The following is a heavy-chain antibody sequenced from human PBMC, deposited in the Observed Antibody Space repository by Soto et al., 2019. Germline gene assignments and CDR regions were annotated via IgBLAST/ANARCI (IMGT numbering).Heavy chain of an antibody. V-gene: IGHV1-3*01. CDR3: ARDGPIYDILSARYFYGMDV. D-gene: IGHD3-9*01. CDR1: GYTFRNYA. Sequence: ASVKVSCKANGYTFRNYAMHWVRQAPGQGLEWMGWINGGNGNTKYSQKFQGRVTITRDTSASTAYMELSSLRSEDTAVYYCARDGPIYDILSARYFYGMDVWGQGTTVTVSS. CDR2: INGGNGNT. J-gene: IGHJ6*02.